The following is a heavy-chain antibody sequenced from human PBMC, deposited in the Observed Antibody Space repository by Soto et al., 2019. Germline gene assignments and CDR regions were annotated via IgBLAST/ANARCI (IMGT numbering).Heavy chain of an antibody. V-gene: IGHV4-31*03. Sequence: PSETLSLTCTVSGASMSSGGYYWTWIRQSPGKGLEWIGYIYYSGSTYYNPSLESRVAISLDTSRSQFSLTLHSVTAADTAIYYCARDRHNNCLDLWGQGSLVTVPQ. J-gene: IGHJ5*02. CDR1: GASMSSGGYY. D-gene: IGHD6-6*01. CDR2: IYYSGST. CDR3: ARDRHNNCLDL.